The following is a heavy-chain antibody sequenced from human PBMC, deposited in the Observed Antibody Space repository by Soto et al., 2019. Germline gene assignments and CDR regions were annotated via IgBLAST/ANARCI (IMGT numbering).Heavy chain of an antibody. J-gene: IGHJ4*02. V-gene: IGHV1-46*01. CDR3: SRDWGLGY. CDR2: MSPSGDTT. D-gene: IGHD7-27*01. CDR1: GYTFTSYY. Sequence: ASVKVSCKASGYTFTSYYMHWLRQAPGQGLGWMGTMSPSGDTTTYELKFQGIVTMTRDTFTSTVNKELSSLRSEESAVYYCSRDWGLGYWGQGSLATVS.